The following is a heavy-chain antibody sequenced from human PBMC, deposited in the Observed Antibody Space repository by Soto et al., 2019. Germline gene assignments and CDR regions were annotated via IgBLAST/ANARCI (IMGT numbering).Heavy chain of an antibody. J-gene: IGHJ4*02. D-gene: IGHD2-15*01. CDR2: FDPEDGET. Sequence: QVQLVQSGAAVKKPGASVKVSCKVSGYTLTELSMHWVRQAPGKGLEWMGGFDPEDGETIYAQKFQGRITMTDDTSTDTAYMGLGSVRSEDTAVYYCATGARSCIGGGCYLGHFDYWGQGTLVTVSS. CDR1: GYTLTELS. V-gene: IGHV1-24*01. CDR3: ATGARSCIGGGCYLGHFDY.